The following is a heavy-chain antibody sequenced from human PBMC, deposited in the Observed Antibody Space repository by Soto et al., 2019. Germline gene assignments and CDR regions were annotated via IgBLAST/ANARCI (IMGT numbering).Heavy chain of an antibody. V-gene: IGHV3-23*01. CDR2: ISGSGGST. Sequence: GGSLRLSCVASGFTFTSYSMSWVRQAPGKGLEWVSAISGSGGSTYYADSVKGRFTISRDNSKNTLYLQMNSLRAEDTAVYYCAKERLTGTTSYIFDYWGQGTLVTVSS. D-gene: IGHD1-7*01. CDR3: AKERLTGTTSYIFDY. J-gene: IGHJ4*02. CDR1: GFTFTSYS.